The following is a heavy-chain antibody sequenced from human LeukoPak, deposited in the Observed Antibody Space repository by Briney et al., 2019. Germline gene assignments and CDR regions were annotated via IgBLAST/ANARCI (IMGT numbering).Heavy chain of an antibody. D-gene: IGHD2-15*01. Sequence: GGSRRLSCAASGFTFSSYAMSWVRQAPGKGLEWVSAISGSGGSTYYADSVKGRFTISRDNSKNTLYLQMNSLRAEDTAVYYCAKVLEYCSGGSCYSFDYWGQGTLVTVSS. CDR2: ISGSGGST. J-gene: IGHJ4*02. CDR3: AKVLEYCSGGSCYSFDY. V-gene: IGHV3-23*01. CDR1: GFTFSSYA.